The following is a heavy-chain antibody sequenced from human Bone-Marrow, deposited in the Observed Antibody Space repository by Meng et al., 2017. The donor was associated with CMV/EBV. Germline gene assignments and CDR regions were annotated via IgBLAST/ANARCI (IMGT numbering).Heavy chain of an antibody. Sequence: SETLSLTCAVYGGSFSDYYWTWIRQPPGKGLEWIGEINHSGSTNYNPSLKSRVTISVDTSKNQFSLKLSSVTAADTAVYYCASQNILYYDFWSGYYDAFDIWGQGTMVTVSS. CDR1: GGSFSDYY. V-gene: IGHV4-34*01. D-gene: IGHD3-3*01. CDR3: ASQNILYYDFWSGYYDAFDI. CDR2: INHSGST. J-gene: IGHJ3*02.